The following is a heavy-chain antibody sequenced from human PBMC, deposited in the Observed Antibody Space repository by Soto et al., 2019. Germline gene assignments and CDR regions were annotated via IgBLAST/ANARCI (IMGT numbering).Heavy chain of an antibody. Sequence: GGSLRLSCAASGFTFSSYAMSWVRQAPGKGLEWVSAISGSGGSTYYADSVKGRFTISRDNSKNTLYLQMNSLRAEDTAVYYCAKDPVEVTTVYYFDYWGQGTLVTVSS. CDR2: ISGSGGST. V-gene: IGHV3-23*01. CDR1: GFTFSSYA. J-gene: IGHJ4*02. CDR3: AKDPVEVTTVYYFDY. D-gene: IGHD1-20*01.